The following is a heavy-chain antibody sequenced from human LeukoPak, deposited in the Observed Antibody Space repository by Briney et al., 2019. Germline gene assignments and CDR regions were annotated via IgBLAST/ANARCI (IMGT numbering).Heavy chain of an antibody. CDR2: ISSSSSTI. D-gene: IGHD1-20*01. CDR1: GFTFSSYS. CDR3: ARDNWNVPVDY. Sequence: GGSLRLSCAASGFTFSSYSMNWVRQAPGKGLEWVSYISSSSSTIYYADSVKGRFTISRDNAKNPLYLQMNSLRAEDTAVYYCARDNWNVPVDYWGQGTLVTVSS. J-gene: IGHJ4*02. V-gene: IGHV3-48*01.